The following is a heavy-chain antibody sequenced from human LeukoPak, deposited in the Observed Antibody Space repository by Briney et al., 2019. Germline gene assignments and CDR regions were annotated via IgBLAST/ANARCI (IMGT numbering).Heavy chain of an antibody. CDR3: ARAVYYYGSGSYYHFDY. J-gene: IGHJ4*02. V-gene: IGHV4-34*01. CDR2: INHSGST. Sequence: SETLSLTCAVYGGSFSGYYWSWIRQPPGKGLEWIGEINHSGSTNYNPSLKSRVTISVDTSKNQFSLKLSSVTAADTAVYYCARAVYYYGSGSYYHFDYWGQGTLVTVSS. CDR1: GGSFSGYY. D-gene: IGHD3-10*01.